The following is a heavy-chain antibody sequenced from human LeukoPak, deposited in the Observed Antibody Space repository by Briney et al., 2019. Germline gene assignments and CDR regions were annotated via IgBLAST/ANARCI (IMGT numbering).Heavy chain of an antibody. J-gene: IGHJ4*02. V-gene: IGHV3-15*01. CDR3: TTGTWIQLWLPDY. D-gene: IGHD5-18*01. CDR2: IKSKTDGGTT. Sequence: PGGSLRLSCAASGFTFSNACMSWVRQAPGKGLEWVCHIKSKTDGGTTDFAEPVKGRFTISRDDAKNTLFLQMNSLKTEDTAVYYCTTGTWIQLWLPDYWGQGTLVTVSS. CDR1: GFTFSNAC.